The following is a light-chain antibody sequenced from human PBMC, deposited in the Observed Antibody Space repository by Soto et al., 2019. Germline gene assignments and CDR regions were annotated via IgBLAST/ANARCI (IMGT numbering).Light chain of an antibody. Sequence: AIPMTQSPSSLSASVGDRVTITCRASQGIGNDVAWYQQRPGKAPKLLIYAASSLQSGVPSRFSGSGSGTDFTLTISSLQPEDFATYYCLQDYNFPYTFGQGTKLEIK. CDR3: LQDYNFPYT. CDR2: AAS. J-gene: IGKJ2*01. CDR1: QGIGND. V-gene: IGKV1-6*01.